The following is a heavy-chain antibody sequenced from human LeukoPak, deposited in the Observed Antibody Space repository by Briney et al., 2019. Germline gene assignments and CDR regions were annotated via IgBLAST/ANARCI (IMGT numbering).Heavy chain of an antibody. CDR1: GGSINSYY. CDR2: IYTSGST. V-gene: IGHV4-4*07. Sequence: SETLSLTCIVSGGSINSYYWSWIRQPAGKGLEWIGRIYTSGSTNYNPSLKSRVTMSVDTSKNQFSLKLSSVTAADTAVYYCARDSDFWSGYLAYWGQGTLVTVSS. CDR3: ARDSDFWSGYLAY. D-gene: IGHD3-3*01. J-gene: IGHJ4*02.